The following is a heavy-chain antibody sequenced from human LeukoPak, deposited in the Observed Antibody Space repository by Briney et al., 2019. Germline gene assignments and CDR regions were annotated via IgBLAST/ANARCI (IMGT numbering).Heavy chain of an antibody. V-gene: IGHV4-59*01. D-gene: IGHD1-26*01. CDR3: ARVVGANAYYFDY. CDR2: IYYSGST. Sequence: PSETLSLTCAVYGGSFSGYYWSWMRQPPGKGLEGIGYIYYSGSTNYNPSLKSRVTISVDTSKNQFSLKLSSVTAADTAVYYCARVVGANAYYFDYWGQGTLVTVSS. CDR1: GGSFSGYY. J-gene: IGHJ4*02.